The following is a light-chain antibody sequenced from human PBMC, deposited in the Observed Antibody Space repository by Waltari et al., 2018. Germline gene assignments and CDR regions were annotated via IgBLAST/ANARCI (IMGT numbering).Light chain of an antibody. Sequence: QSVLTQPPSVSGAPGQKVTISCTGSGSNIRAGYDVPWYQQLPRAAPKLLIYGSTSRPLGVPDRFFGSTSGTSASLAITGLQAEDEGDYYCQSYDTSLSVVFGGGTKLTVL. CDR2: GST. CDR3: QSYDTSLSVV. V-gene: IGLV1-40*01. CDR1: GSNIRAGYD. J-gene: IGLJ3*02.